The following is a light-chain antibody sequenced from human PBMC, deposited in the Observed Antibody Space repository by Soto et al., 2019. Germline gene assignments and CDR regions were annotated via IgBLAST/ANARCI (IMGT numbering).Light chain of an antibody. V-gene: IGLV4-60*02. CDR3: ETWDINTHVV. CDR1: SGHSSYI. CDR2: LEGSGSF. Sequence: QSVLTQSYSASASLGSSVKLTCTLSSGHSSYIIAWHQQQPGKAPRYLMNLEGSGSFNKGSGVPDRFSGSSSGADRYLTISNLQFEDEADYYCETWDINTHVVFGGGTKLTVL. J-gene: IGLJ2*01.